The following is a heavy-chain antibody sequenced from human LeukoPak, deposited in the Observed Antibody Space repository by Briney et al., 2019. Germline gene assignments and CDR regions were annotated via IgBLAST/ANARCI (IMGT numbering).Heavy chain of an antibody. CDR1: GFTFNYYW. CDR3: ARVPAYSSSPGDY. D-gene: IGHD6-13*01. Sequence: GGSLRLSCAASGFTFNYYWLTWVRQAPGKGLEWVANIQQDGSEKYYVDSVKGRFIISRDNAKNSLYLQMNSLRAEDTAVYYCARVPAYSSSPGDYWGQGTLVTVSS. V-gene: IGHV3-7*01. CDR2: IQQDGSEK. J-gene: IGHJ4*02.